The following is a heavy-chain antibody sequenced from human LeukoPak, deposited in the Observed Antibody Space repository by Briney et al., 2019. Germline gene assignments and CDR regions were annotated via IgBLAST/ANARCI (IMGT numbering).Heavy chain of an antibody. J-gene: IGHJ4*02. CDR1: GFTVSSNS. D-gene: IGHD6-13*01. CDR2: IYSGGNT. Sequence: PGGSLRLSCTVSGFTVSSNSMSWVRQAPGKGLEWVSVIYSGGNTYYADSVKGRFTISRDNSKNRLYLQMNSLRAEDTAVYYCASGRTAGYYWGQGTLVTVSS. V-gene: IGHV3-53*01. CDR3: ASGRTAGYY.